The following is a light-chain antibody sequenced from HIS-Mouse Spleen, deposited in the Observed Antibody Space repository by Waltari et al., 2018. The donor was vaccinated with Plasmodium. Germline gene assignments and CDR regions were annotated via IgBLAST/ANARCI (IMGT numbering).Light chain of an antibody. CDR3: QQSYSTWT. J-gene: IGKJ1*01. CDR2: AAS. Sequence: DIQMTQSPSSLSASVGDSVTITCRASQSISSYLNWYQQKPGKAPKLLSYAASSLQSGVPSRFSGSGSGTDFTLSISSLQPEDFATYYCQQSYSTWTFGQGTKVEIK. CDR1: QSISSY. V-gene: IGKV1-39*01.